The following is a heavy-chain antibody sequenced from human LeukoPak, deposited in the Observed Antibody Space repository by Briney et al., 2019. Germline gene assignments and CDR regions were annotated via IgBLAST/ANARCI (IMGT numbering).Heavy chain of an antibody. Sequence: ASVKVSCKASGYTFTDYYVHWVRQAPGQGLEWMGWINPHSGGTNYAQKFQDRVTMTRDTSISTAYMELSRVTSDDTAVYYCARFDQVSETAGGYWGQGTLVTVSS. CDR1: GYTFTDYY. D-gene: IGHD5/OR15-5a*01. CDR3: ARFDQVSETAGGY. V-gene: IGHV1-2*02. J-gene: IGHJ4*02. CDR2: INPHSGGT.